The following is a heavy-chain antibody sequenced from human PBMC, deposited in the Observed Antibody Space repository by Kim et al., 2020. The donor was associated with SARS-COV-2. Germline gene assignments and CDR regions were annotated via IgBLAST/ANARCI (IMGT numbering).Heavy chain of an antibody. V-gene: IGHV3-7*01. Sequence: GSEKYYVDSVKDRFTISSDNAKSSVFLQMNSLGVEDMAVYYCVKGGSLYWGQGTLVTVSS. CDR2: GSEK. D-gene: IGHD3-10*01. J-gene: IGHJ4*02. CDR3: VKGGSLY.